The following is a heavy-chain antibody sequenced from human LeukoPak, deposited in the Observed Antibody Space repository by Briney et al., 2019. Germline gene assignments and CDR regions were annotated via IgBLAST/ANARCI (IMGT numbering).Heavy chain of an antibody. Sequence: GGSLRLSCSASGFTFSSYAMHWVRQAPGKGLEYVSGISINGGSTDYADSVEGRFTISRDNAKNSLYLEMNSLRAEDTAVYYCARDKDGRGFDYWGQGTLVTVSS. CDR2: ISINGGST. D-gene: IGHD5-24*01. CDR3: ARDKDGRGFDY. J-gene: IGHJ4*02. V-gene: IGHV3-64*04. CDR1: GFTFSSYA.